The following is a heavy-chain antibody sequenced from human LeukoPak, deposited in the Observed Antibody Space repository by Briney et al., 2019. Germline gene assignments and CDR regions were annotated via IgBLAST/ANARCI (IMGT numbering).Heavy chain of an antibody. V-gene: IGHV3-48*03. CDR3: ARDRENSNYHR. D-gene: IGHD4-11*01. Sequence: GGSLRLSCAASGFTFSSYEMNWVRQAPGKGLEWVSYISSSGSTIYYADSVKGRFTISRDNAKNSLYLQMNSLRAEDTAVYYCARDRENSNYHRWGQGTLVTVSS. CDR1: GFTFSSYE. CDR2: ISSSGSTI. J-gene: IGHJ5*02.